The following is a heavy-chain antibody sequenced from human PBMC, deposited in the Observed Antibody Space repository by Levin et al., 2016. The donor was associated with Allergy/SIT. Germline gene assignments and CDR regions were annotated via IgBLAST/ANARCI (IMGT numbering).Heavy chain of an antibody. Sequence: VRQMPGKGLEWMGRIDPSDSYTNYSPSFQGHVTISADKSISTAYLQWSSLKASDTAMYYCARLPRVVPAPYYYYGMDVWGQGTTVTVSS. CDR3: ARLPRVVPAPYYYYGMDV. D-gene: IGHD2-2*01. J-gene: IGHJ6*02. V-gene: IGHV5-10-1*01. CDR2: IDPSDSYT.